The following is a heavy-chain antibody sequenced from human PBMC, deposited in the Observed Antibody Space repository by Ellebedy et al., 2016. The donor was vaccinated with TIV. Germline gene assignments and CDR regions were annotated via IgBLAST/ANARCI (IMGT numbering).Heavy chain of an antibody. Sequence: PGGSLRLSCAASQFTFSAYSMNWVRQAAGKGLEWVSSITSSSSYIYYADSVKSRFTISRDNAKNSLFLEMTSLRGEDTAVYYCARRADYFYGMDVWGQGTTVTVSS. CDR3: ARRADYFYGMDV. V-gene: IGHV3-21*01. CDR2: ITSSSSYI. CDR1: QFTFSAYS. J-gene: IGHJ6*02.